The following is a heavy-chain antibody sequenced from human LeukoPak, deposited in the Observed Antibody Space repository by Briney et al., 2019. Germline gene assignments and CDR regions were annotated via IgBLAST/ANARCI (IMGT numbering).Heavy chain of an antibody. V-gene: IGHV1-18*01. CDR3: ARDHFDFLAGYYDY. D-gene: IGHD3-9*01. J-gene: IGHJ4*02. Sequence: KPGASVDVSCKASGYTFTTYGISWARQAPGQGLEWMGWISVFNGNKRYAQKFQGRVTLTTDTSTSTAYMEVGSLRSDDTAVYYCARDHFDFLAGYYDYWGQGTLVSVSS. CDR1: GYTFTTYG. CDR2: ISVFNGNK.